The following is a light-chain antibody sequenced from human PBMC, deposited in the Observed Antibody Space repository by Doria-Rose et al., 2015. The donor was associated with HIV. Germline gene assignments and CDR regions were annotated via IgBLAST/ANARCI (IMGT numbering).Light chain of an antibody. J-gene: IGKJ3*01. Sequence: EIVLTQSPATLSLSPGERATLPCRASQSVSSNLAWHQQKPGQAPRLLIYDASNRATGIPARFSGSGSGTDFTLTISSLEPEDFAVYFCQQRSNWPPIFTFGPGTKVDI. CDR2: DAS. V-gene: IGKV3-11*01. CDR1: QSVSSN. CDR3: QQRSNWPPIFT.